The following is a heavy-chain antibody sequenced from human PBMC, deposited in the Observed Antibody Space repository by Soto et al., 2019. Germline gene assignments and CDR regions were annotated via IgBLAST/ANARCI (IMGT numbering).Heavy chain of an antibody. V-gene: IGHV1-18*01. CDR3: ARDLWELLESYYFDY. J-gene: IGHJ4*02. Sequence: EASVKVSCKASGYTFTSYGISWVRQAPGQGLEWMGWISAYNGNTNYAQKLQGRVTMTTDTSTSTAYMELRSLRSDDTAVYYCARDLWELLESYYFDYWGQGTLVTVS. D-gene: IGHD1-26*01. CDR1: GYTFTSYG. CDR2: ISAYNGNT.